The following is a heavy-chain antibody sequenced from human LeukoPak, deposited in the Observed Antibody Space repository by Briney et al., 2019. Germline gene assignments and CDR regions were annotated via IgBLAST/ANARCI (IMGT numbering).Heavy chain of an antibody. CDR2: ISSSSNTI. CDR3: ARDGYNHYGCFDY. Sequence: GGSLRLSCAASGFTFSSYSMNWVRQAPGKGLEWVSYISSSSNTIYYADSVKGRFTISRDNAKNSLYLQMNSLRAEDTAVYYCARDGYNHYGCFDYWGQGTLVTVSS. J-gene: IGHJ4*02. V-gene: IGHV3-48*01. D-gene: IGHD3-10*01. CDR1: GFTFSSYS.